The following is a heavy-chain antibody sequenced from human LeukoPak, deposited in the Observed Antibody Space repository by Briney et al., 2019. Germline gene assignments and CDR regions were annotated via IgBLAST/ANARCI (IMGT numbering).Heavy chain of an antibody. CDR3: ARDSSGYTYYFDY. J-gene: IGHJ4*02. Sequence: GGSLRLSCAASGFTFSDYYMSWIRQAPGKGLEWVSYISGSGSTIYYADSVKGRFTISRDNAKNSLYLQMNSLRAEDTAVYYCARDSSGYTYYFDYWGQGTLVTVSS. V-gene: IGHV3-11*01. CDR1: GFTFSDYY. D-gene: IGHD3-22*01. CDR2: ISGSGSTI.